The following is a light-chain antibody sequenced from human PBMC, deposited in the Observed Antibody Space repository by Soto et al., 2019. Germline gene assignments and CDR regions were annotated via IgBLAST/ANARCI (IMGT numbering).Light chain of an antibody. Sequence: DIQMTQSPSSLSASVGDRVTITCRAMQGSSNYLAWYQQKPWKFPKLLIYAASTLQSGVPSRFSGSGSGTDFTITISSLKPEHVATYYTQKYNSASLTFGGENTVAIE. J-gene: IGKJ4*01. CDR1: QGSSNY. CDR2: AAS. CDR3: QKYNSASLT. V-gene: IGKV1-27*01.